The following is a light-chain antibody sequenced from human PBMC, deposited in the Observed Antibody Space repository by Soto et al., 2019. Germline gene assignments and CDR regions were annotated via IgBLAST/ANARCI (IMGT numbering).Light chain of an antibody. CDR1: QILLYSSNNKNY. V-gene: IGKV4-1*01. J-gene: IGKJ1*01. CDR2: WAS. CDR3: QQYYSIPWT. Sequence: DIVMTQSPDSLAVSLGERATVNCKSSQILLYSSNNKNYLAWYQHKPGQPPKLLIYWASTRESGVPDRFSGSGSGTDFTPTISSLQAEDVAVYYCQQYYSIPWTFGQGTKVDIK.